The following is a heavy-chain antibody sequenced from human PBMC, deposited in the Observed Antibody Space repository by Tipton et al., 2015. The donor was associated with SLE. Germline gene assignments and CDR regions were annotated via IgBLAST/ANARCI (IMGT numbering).Heavy chain of an antibody. CDR1: GYSISSGYY. V-gene: IGHV4-34*01. J-gene: IGHJ5*02. CDR3: ASVTTVTTGWFDP. CDR2: LNHSGST. Sequence: TLSLTCVVSGYSISSGYYWSWIRQPPGKGLEWIGELNHSGSTNYNPSLKSRVTISVDTSKNQFSLKLSSVTAADTAVYYCASVTTVTTGWFDPWGQGTLVTVSS. D-gene: IGHD4-17*01.